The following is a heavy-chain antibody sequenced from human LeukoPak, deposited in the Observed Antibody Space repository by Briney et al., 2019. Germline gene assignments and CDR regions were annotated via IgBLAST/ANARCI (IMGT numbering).Heavy chain of an antibody. V-gene: IGHV3-7*03. CDR3: ATSADSSGND. J-gene: IGHJ4*02. CDR2: IKGDGSYK. CDR1: GFTFSNYW. D-gene: IGHD3-22*01. Sequence: PGGSLRLSCAASGFTFSNYWMSWVRQAPGKGLEWAANIKGDGSYKYYVDSVKGRFTISRDNAKGSVYLQMNTLRAEDTAVYYCATSADSSGNDWGQGTLVTVSS.